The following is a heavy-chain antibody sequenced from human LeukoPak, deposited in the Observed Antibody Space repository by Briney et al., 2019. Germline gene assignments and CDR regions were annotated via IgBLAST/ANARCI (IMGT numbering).Heavy chain of an antibody. V-gene: IGHV4-39*01. CDR3: VSPRGFSYGYFDY. D-gene: IGHD5-18*01. Sequence: SETLSLTCTVSGGSISSSSAYWGWIRQPPGKGLEWIGSIYYSKNTYYNPSLKSRVTMSADTSKNQFSLTLGSVSATDTAVYYCVSPRGFSYGYFDYWGQGTLVTVSS. J-gene: IGHJ4*02. CDR2: IYYSKNT. CDR1: GGSISSSSAY.